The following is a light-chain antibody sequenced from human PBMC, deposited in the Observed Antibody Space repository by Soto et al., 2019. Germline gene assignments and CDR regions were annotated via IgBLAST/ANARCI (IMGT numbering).Light chain of an antibody. CDR1: QSVSSSY. CDR2: GAS. Sequence: EKGLSQSLGTVSWCQGERATLSCRASQSVSSSYLAWYQQKPGQAPRLLIYGASRRATGIPDRFSGSGSGSDFTLTISRLEPEDYAVYYFQRYGTFGQGTKVDIK. J-gene: IGKJ1*01. V-gene: IGKV3-20*01. CDR3: QRYGT.